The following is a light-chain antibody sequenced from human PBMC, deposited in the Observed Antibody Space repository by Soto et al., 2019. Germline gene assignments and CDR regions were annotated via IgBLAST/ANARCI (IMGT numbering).Light chain of an antibody. J-gene: IGKJ1*01. CDR2: DTP. V-gene: IGKV1-5*01. CDR3: QQYNPYSMWT. Sequence: DIQMTQTPSTLSASVGDRVAITCRASQSISVAVAWYQQKPGKAPKLLIFDTPSLESGVPSRFSGSGSGTEFTLTISSLQPDDFATYYRQQYNPYSMWTFGQGTNVEIK. CDR1: QSISVA.